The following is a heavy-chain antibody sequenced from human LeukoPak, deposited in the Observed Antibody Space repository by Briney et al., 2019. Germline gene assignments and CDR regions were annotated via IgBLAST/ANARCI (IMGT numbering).Heavy chain of an antibody. CDR1: GGSISSYY. V-gene: IGHV4-4*07. Sequence: SETLSLTCTVSGGSISSYYWSWIRQPAGKGLEWIGRIYTSGSTNYNPSLKSRVTMSVDTSNNQFSLKLSSVTAADTAVYYCATDPIVGATRGAFDIWGQGTMVTVSS. CDR2: IYTSGST. J-gene: IGHJ3*02. CDR3: ATDPIVGATRGAFDI. D-gene: IGHD1-26*01.